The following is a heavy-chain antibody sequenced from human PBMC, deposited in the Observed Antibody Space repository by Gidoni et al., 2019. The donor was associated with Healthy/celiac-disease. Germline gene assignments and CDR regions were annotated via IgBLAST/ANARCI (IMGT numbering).Heavy chain of an antibody. CDR1: GGSFSGYY. CDR2: INHSGST. J-gene: IGHJ3*02. V-gene: IGHV4-34*01. Sequence: QVQLQQWGAGLLKPSETLSLTCAVYGGSFSGYYWSWIRQPPGKGLEWIGEINHSGSTNYNPSLKSRVTISVDTSKNQFSLKLSSVTAADTAVYYCARVGRVLLRAFDIWGQGTMVTVSS. D-gene: IGHD3-10*01. CDR3: ARVGRVLLRAFDI.